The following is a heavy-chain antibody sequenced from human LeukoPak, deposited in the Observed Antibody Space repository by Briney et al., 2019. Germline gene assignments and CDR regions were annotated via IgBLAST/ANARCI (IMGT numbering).Heavy chain of an antibody. J-gene: IGHJ4*02. CDR3: ARGYSSSWNYFDY. CDR2: VFDSGGT. V-gene: IGHV4-59*01. CDR1: GVSISNYW. Sequence: SETLSLTCTVSGVSISNYWWSWIRQPPGKGLEWIGYVFDSGGTNYNPSLKSRVTISVDTSKKQFSLKLSSVTAADTAVYYCARGYSSSWNYFDYWGQGTLVTVSS. D-gene: IGHD6-13*01.